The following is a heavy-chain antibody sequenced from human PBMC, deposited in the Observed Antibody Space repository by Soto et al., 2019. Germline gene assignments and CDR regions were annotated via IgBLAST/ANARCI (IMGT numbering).Heavy chain of an antibody. CDR3: ARVPIENYCSGGSCYSVAGAFDI. CDR2: ISAYNGNT. CDR1: GYTFTSYG. Sequence: ASVKVSCKASGYTFTSYGISWVRQAPGQGLEWMGWISAYNGNTNYAQKLQGRVTMTTDTSTSTAYMELRSLRSDDTAVYYCARVPIENYCSGGSCYSVAGAFDIWGQGTIVTVS. J-gene: IGHJ3*02. V-gene: IGHV1-18*01. D-gene: IGHD2-15*01.